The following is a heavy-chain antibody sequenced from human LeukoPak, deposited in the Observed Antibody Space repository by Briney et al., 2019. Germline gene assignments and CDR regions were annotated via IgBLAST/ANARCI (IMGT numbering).Heavy chain of an antibody. D-gene: IGHD1-26*01. CDR2: INYDGSEK. Sequence: PGGSLILSCAASRFTFTSYWMSWVRQAPGKGLEWVANINYDGSEKYYIDSVKGRFTISRDNAKNSLYLQMNSLRAEDTAVYYCARVRVGGTNYFDSWGQGTLVTVSS. CDR1: RFTFTSYW. J-gene: IGHJ4*02. V-gene: IGHV3-7*04. CDR3: ARVRVGGTNYFDS.